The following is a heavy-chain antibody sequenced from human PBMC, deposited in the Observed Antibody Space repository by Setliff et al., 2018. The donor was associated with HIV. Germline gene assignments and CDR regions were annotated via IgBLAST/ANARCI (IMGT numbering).Heavy chain of an antibody. Sequence: SETLSLTCSVSGDSVSNYYWSWIRQPAGKGLEYIGRIYANGYANYNPSLKSRVTMSVDTSKNQFSLNLTSVTAADTATYYCARILISHGSGTHKYFDYWGQGTVVTVSS. CDR3: ARILISHGSGTHKYFDY. J-gene: IGHJ4*02. CDR2: IYANGYA. V-gene: IGHV4-4*07. CDR1: GDSVSNYY. D-gene: IGHD3-10*01.